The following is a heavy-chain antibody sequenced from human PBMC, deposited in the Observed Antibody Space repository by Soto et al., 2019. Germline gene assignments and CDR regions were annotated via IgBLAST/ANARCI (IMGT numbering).Heavy chain of an antibody. J-gene: IGHJ4*02. CDR3: AKVRDVLRFLEWLLSSYDY. Sequence: GGSLRLSCAASGFTFSSYAMSWVRQAPGKGLEWVSAISGSGGSTYYAHSVKGRFTISRDNSKNTLYLQMNSLRAEDTAVYYCAKVRDVLRFLEWLLSSYDYWGQGTLVTVSS. CDR2: ISGSGGST. D-gene: IGHD3-3*01. V-gene: IGHV3-23*01. CDR1: GFTFSSYA.